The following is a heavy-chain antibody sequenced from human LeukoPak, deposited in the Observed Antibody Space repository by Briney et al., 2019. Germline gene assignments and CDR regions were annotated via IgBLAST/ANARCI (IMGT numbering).Heavy chain of an antibody. CDR1: GGTFSSYA. V-gene: IGHV1-69*13. J-gene: IGHJ6*02. Sequence: GASVTVSCKASGGTFSSYAISWVRQAPGQGLEWMGGIIPIFGTANYAQKFQGRVTITADESTSTAYMELSSLRSEDTAVYYCANGYYDSSGYLPYYYYGMDVWGQGTTVTVSS. CDR3: ANGYYDSSGYLPYYYYGMDV. CDR2: IIPIFGTA. D-gene: IGHD3-22*01.